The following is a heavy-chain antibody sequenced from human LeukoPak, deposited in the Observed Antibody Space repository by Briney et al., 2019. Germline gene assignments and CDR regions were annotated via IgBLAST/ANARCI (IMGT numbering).Heavy chain of an antibody. Sequence: ASVKVSCKVSGYTVTELSMHWVRQAPGKGLEWMGGFDPEDGETIYAQKFQGRVTMTEDTSTDTAYMELSSLRSEDTAVYYCATDVYCSSTSCYGKRDYYYMDVWGKGTTVTISS. CDR3: ATDVYCSSTSCYGKRDYYYMDV. CDR2: FDPEDGET. D-gene: IGHD2-2*01. J-gene: IGHJ6*03. V-gene: IGHV1-24*01. CDR1: GYTVTELS.